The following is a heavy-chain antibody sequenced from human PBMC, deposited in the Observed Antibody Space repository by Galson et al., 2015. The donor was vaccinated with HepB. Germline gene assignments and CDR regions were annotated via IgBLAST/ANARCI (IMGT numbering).Heavy chain of an antibody. CDR3: ARDIRRTYFDY. D-gene: IGHD1-14*01. CDR1: GGSISSYY. V-gene: IGHV4-59*01. Sequence: ETLSLTCTVSGGSISSYYWSWIRQPPGKGLEWIGYIYYSGSTNYNPSLKSRVTISVDTSKNQFSLKLSSVTAADTAVYYCARDIRRTYFDYWGQGTLVTVSS. CDR2: IYYSGST. J-gene: IGHJ4*02.